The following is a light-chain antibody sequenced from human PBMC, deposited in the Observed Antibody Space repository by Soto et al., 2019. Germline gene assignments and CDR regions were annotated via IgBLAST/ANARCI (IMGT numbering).Light chain of an antibody. CDR3: QAYDYSLTASV. CDR2: DDN. J-gene: IGLJ3*02. V-gene: IGLV3-21*02. CDR1: NIGIRS. Sequence: SYELTQPPSVSVAPGQTARIPCGGDNIGIRSVHWYQQKPGQAPAVVVYDDNDRPSGIPERLSGSKSGTSASLAITGLQAEDEADYYCQAYDYSLTASVFGGGTKLTVL.